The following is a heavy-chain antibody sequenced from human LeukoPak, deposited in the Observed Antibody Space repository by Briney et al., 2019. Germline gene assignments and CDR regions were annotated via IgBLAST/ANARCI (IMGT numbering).Heavy chain of an antibody. CDR2: IIPIFGTA. V-gene: IGHV1-69*01. J-gene: IGHJ3*02. CDR3: ASVWGPKPKYAFDI. CDR1: GGTFSSYA. Sequence: SVKVSCKASGGTFSSYAISWVRQAPGQGLEWMGGIIPIFGTANYAQKFQGRVTITADESTSTAYMELSSLRSEDTAVYYCASVWGPKPKYAFDIWGQGTMVTVSS. D-gene: IGHD7-27*01.